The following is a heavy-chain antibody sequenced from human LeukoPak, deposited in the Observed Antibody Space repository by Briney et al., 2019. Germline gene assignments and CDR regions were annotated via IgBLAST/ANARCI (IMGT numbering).Heavy chain of an antibody. CDR1: GYTFTSYA. CDR3: ARGLIAAAGESYYYYYMAG. D-gene: IGHD6-13*01. Sequence: ASVKVSCTASGYTFTSYAINWVRQAPGPGLGWMGWINTNSGNPTYAQVFTGRFVCSLATSVSTAYLQISSLKAEDTAVYYWARGLIAAAGESYYYYYMAGWGKPTTVTAPS. V-gene: IGHV7-4-1*02. J-gene: IGHJ6*03. CDR2: INTNSGNP.